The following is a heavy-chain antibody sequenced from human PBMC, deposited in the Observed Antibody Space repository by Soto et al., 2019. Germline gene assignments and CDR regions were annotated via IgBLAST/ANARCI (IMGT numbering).Heavy chain of an antibody. CDR2: IYYSGST. V-gene: IGHV4-31*03. CDR3: ARGRLGDNSDY. Sequence: QVQLQESGPGLVKPSQTLSLTCSVSVGSISSGGYYWSWIRQHPGKGLEWIGYIYYSGSTYYNPSLKSRVTISVDTSKNQFSLKLGSVTAADTAMYYCARGRLGDNSDYWGQGTLVTVSS. J-gene: IGHJ4*02. CDR1: VGSISSGGYY. D-gene: IGHD3-16*01.